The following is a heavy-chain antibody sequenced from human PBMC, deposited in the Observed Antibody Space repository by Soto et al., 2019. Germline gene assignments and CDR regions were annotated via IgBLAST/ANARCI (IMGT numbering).Heavy chain of an antibody. D-gene: IGHD3-3*01. Sequence: GGSLRLSCAASGFTFSSYWMHCVRQAPGKGLVWVSRINSDGSSTSYADPVKGRFTISRDNAKNTLYLQMNSLRAEDTAVYYCARAAELRFLEWLLSDWGQGTLVTVSS. CDR2: INSDGSST. V-gene: IGHV3-74*01. CDR3: ARAAELRFLEWLLSD. J-gene: IGHJ4*02. CDR1: GFTFSSYW.